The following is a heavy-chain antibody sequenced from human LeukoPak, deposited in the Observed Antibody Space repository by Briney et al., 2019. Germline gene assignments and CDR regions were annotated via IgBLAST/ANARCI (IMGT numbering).Heavy chain of an antibody. CDR3: ARVFYDSSGYPSQFDY. CDR2: IYYGGST. Sequence: PSETLSLTCTVSGASISSTSYYWGWIRQPPGKGLEWIGSIYYGGSTYYNPSLKSRVTISVDTSKNLFSLRLSSVTAADTAIYYCARVFYDSSGYPSQFDYWGQGALVTVSS. D-gene: IGHD3-22*01. V-gene: IGHV4-39*07. CDR1: GASISSTSYY. J-gene: IGHJ4*02.